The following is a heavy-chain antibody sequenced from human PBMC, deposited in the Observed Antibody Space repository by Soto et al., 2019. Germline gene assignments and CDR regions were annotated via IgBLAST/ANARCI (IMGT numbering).Heavy chain of an antibody. CDR2: IYYSGST. CDR3: ARRGCGGSCYEEWFDP. V-gene: IGHV4-39*01. D-gene: IGHD2-15*01. CDR1: GGSISSSSYY. J-gene: IGHJ5*02. Sequence: QLQLQESGPGLVKPSETLSLTCTVSGGSISSSSYYWGWIRQPPGKGLEWIGSIYYSGSTYYNPSLKSRVTISVDTSKNQFSLKLSSVTAADTAVYYCARRGCGGSCYEEWFDPWGQGTLVTVSS.